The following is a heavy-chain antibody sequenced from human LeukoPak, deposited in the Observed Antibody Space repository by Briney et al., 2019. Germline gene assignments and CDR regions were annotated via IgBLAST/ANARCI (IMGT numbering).Heavy chain of an antibody. J-gene: IGHJ4*02. CDR3: AKDDDGHHHGVDH. CDR2: NSAGDT. V-gene: IGHV3-23*01. D-gene: IGHD4-17*01. Sequence: GGSLRLSCAASGFTVSSYAMTWVRQAPGKGLEWVSANSAGDTYYADSVKGRFTISRDNSMNTLYLQMSSLRADDTALYYCAKDDDGHHHGVDHWGQGTLVTASS. CDR1: GFTVSSYA.